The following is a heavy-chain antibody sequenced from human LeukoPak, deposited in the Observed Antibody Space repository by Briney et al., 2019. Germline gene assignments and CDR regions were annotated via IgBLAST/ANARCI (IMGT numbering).Heavy chain of an antibody. D-gene: IGHD6-13*01. CDR3: ARGRIPAGGLDWFDP. Sequence: SETLSLTCTISGDSISSSSDYWGWIRQPPGKGLEWIGSIFHSGSTYYNPSLKSRVTISVDTSKNQFSLKLTSVTTADTAVYYCARGRIPAGGLDWFDPWGQGTLVTVSS. CDR1: GDSISSSSDY. V-gene: IGHV4-39*07. J-gene: IGHJ5*02. CDR2: IFHSGST.